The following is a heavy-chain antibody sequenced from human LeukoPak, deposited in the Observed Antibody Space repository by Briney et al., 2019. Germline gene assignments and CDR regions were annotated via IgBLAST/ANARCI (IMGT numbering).Heavy chain of an antibody. CDR3: ARSPTVVTYYYFDY. V-gene: IGHV1-69*04. Sequence: GASVKVSCKASGGTFSSYAISWVRQAPGQGPEWMGRIIPILGIANYAQKFQGRVTITADKSTSTAYMELSSLRSEDTAVYYCARSPTVVTYYYFDYWGQGTLVTVSS. D-gene: IGHD4-23*01. CDR2: IIPILGIA. CDR1: GGTFSSYA. J-gene: IGHJ4*02.